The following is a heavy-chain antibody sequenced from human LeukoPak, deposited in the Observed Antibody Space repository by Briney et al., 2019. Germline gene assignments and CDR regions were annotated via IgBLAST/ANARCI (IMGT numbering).Heavy chain of an antibody. Sequence: PSETLSLTCAVYGGSFSGYYWSWIRQPPGKGLEWIGEMNHSGSTNNNPSLKSRVTFSVDTSKNQFSLKLSSVTAADTAFYYCARAMYYYDSSGYYDHWGQGTLVTVSS. CDR2: MNHSGST. CDR1: GGSFSGYY. CDR3: ARAMYYYDSSGYYDH. J-gene: IGHJ5*02. V-gene: IGHV4-34*01. D-gene: IGHD3-22*01.